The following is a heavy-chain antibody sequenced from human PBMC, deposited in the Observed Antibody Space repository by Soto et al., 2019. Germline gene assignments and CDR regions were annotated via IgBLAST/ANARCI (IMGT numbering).Heavy chain of an antibody. CDR3: AKDESLKYYDFWSGYARDRNYYYYYYGMDV. D-gene: IGHD3-3*01. V-gene: IGHV3-23*01. CDR2: ISGSGGST. J-gene: IGHJ6*02. Sequence: GGSLRLSCAASGFTFSSYAMSWVRQAPGKGLEWVSAISGSGGSTYYADSVKGRFTISRKNSKNTMYLQMNSLRPEDTAVYYCAKDESLKYYDFWSGYARDRNYYYYYYGMDVWGQGTTVTVSS. CDR1: GFTFSSYA.